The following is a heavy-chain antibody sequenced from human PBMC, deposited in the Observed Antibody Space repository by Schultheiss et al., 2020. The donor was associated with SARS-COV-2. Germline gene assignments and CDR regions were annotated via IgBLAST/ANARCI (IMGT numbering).Heavy chain of an antibody. CDR3: ARELELRSLYY. Sequence: SVKVSCKASGGSFSSHGISWVRQAPGQGLEWMGGIIPVFGTGKYAQKFQGRVTITADESTSTVYMELSSLRSEDTAVYYCARELELRSLYYWGQGTLVTVSS. CDR1: GGSFSSHG. CDR2: IIPVFGTG. V-gene: IGHV1-69*13. D-gene: IGHD1-7*01. J-gene: IGHJ4*02.